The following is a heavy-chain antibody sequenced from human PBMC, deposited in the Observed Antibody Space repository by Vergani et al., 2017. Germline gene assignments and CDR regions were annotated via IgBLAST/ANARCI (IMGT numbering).Heavy chain of an antibody. D-gene: IGHD3-10*01. CDR3: ARLGLDYGSGTASPFDY. J-gene: IGHJ4*02. Sequence: QVQLVQSGAEVKKPGASVKVSCKASGYTFTSYGISWVRQAPGQGLEWMGWISAYNGNTHYAQKLQGRVPMTTYTSTSTAYMALRSLRSDDTAVYYCARLGLDYGSGTASPFDYWGQGTLVTVSS. CDR1: GYTFTSYG. CDR2: ISAYNGNT. V-gene: IGHV1-18*01.